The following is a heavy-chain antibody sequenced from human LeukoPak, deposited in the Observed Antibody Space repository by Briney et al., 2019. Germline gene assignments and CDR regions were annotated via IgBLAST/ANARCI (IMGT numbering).Heavy chain of an antibody. D-gene: IGHD5-12*01. Sequence: GESLKISCKGSGYSFTYYWIGWVRQMPGKGLEWMGIIYPGHSDTRYSPSFQGQVTISADKSIGTAYLQWSSLKASDTAMYYCARQDGYESYYFDYWGQGTPVTVSS. CDR2: IYPGHSDT. CDR1: GYSFTYYW. J-gene: IGHJ4*02. CDR3: ARQDGYESYYFDY. V-gene: IGHV5-51*01.